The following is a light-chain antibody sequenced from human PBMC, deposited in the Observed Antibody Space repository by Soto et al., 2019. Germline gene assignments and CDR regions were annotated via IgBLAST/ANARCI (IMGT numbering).Light chain of an antibody. CDR1: QGVSSS. CDR2: GAS. CDR3: QQYSSSPSIT. V-gene: IGKV3-20*01. Sequence: EIVLTQSPATPSLSPGERATLSCRASQGVSSSLAWYQQKPGQAPRLLIYGASTRATGIPDRFSGSGSGTDFTLTISRLEPEDFAVYYCQQYSSSPSITFGQGTRLEIK. J-gene: IGKJ5*01.